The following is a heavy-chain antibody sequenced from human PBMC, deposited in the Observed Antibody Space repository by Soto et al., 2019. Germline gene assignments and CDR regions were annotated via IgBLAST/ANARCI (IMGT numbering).Heavy chain of an antibody. D-gene: IGHD3-10*01. J-gene: IGHJ4*02. CDR2: IYYSGST. CDR3: ARVEITMVRGRFFDY. V-gene: IGHV4-31*03. CDR1: GGSISSGGYY. Sequence: SETLSLTCTVSGGSISSGGYYWSWIRQHPGKGLEWIGYIYYSGSTYYNPSLKSRVTISVDTSKNQFSLKLSSVTAADTAVYYCARVEITMVRGRFFDYWGQGTLVTVSS.